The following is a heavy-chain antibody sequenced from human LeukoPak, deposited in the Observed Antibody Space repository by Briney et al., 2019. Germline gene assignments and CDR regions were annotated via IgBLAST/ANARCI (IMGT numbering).Heavy chain of an antibody. CDR3: VRVRARGYSYRYYFDY. Sequence: PGGSLRLSCAASGFTFSSYWMSWVRQAPGKGLEWVANIKQDGSEKYYVDSVKGRFTISRDNAKNSLYLQMNSLRAEDTAVYYCVRVRARGYSYRYYFDYWGQGTLVTVSS. J-gene: IGHJ4*02. CDR2: IKQDGSEK. V-gene: IGHV3-7*01. D-gene: IGHD5-18*01. CDR1: GFTFSSYW.